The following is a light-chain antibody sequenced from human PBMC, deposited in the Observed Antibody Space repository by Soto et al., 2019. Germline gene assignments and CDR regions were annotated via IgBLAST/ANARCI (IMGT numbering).Light chain of an antibody. Sequence: DIQLTQSPSSLSASVGDRVTITCRTSQNIDTYLNWYHQKPGEAPKLLIYAASSLQNGVPVRFSGRGSGTGFTLTSSGRQPEDFGTYYCQQSHSTPLTFGGGTKVEVQ. CDR2: AAS. J-gene: IGKJ4*01. V-gene: IGKV1-39*01. CDR3: QQSHSTPLT. CDR1: QNIDTY.